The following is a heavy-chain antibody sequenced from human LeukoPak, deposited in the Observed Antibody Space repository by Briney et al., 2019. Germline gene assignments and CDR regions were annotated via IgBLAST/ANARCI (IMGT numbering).Heavy chain of an antibody. D-gene: IGHD7-27*01. J-gene: IGHJ4*02. V-gene: IGHV3-11*01. CDR3: ARAWGSADY. CDR2: ISGSGDTI. Sequence: GGSLRLSCAASGFIFSDYYMSWIRQAPGKGLEWISYISGSGDTIYYADSGKGRCTISRDNAENSMYLNMKSLRAEDTAVYYCARAWGSADYWGQGTLVTVSS. CDR1: GFIFSDYY.